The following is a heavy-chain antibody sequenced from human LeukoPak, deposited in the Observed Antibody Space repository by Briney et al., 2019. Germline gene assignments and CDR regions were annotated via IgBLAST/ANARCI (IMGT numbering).Heavy chain of an antibody. CDR1: GGSISNSNW. J-gene: IGHJ4*02. CDR2: IYHSGGT. D-gene: IGHD3-22*01. CDR3: ARTIVYYDSSGYASFDY. V-gene: IGHV4-4*02. Sequence: PSETLSLTCAVSGGSISNSNWWSWVRQPPGKGLEWIGEIYHSGGTNYNPSLKSRVTISVDKSENQFSLKLSSVTAADTAVYYCARTIVYYDSSGYASFDYWGQGTLVTVSS.